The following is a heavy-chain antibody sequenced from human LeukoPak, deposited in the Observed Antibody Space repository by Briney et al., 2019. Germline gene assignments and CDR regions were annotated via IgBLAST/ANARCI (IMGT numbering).Heavy chain of an antibody. CDR2: VSSSSSII. Sequence: GGSLRLSCAASGFTFGSCWMNWVRQAPGKGLEWVSYVSSSSSIIYYADSVKGRFTISRDNAKNSLYLQMNGLRAEDTAVYFCARGGISRPYYFDSWGQGTLVTVSS. CDR1: GFTFGSCW. V-gene: IGHV3-48*01. J-gene: IGHJ4*02. CDR3: ARGGISRPYYFDS.